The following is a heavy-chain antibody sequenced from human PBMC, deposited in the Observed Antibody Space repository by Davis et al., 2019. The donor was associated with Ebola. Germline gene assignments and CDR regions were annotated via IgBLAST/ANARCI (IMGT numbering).Heavy chain of an antibody. J-gene: IGHJ5*02. D-gene: IGHD2-2*01. CDR3: ARARGADILVVPTASGNRFDP. CDR2: INHSGST. CDR1: GGSFSGYY. V-gene: IGHV4-34*01. Sequence: SETLSLTCAVYGGSFSGYYWSWIRQPPGKGLEWIGEINHSGSTNYNPSLKSRLTISVDTSKYQFSLKRSSVTATDTAVYYCARARGADILVVPTASGNRFDPWGQGTLVTVSS.